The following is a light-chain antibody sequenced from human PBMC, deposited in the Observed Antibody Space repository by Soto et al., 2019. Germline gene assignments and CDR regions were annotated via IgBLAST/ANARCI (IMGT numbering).Light chain of an antibody. V-gene: IGKV3-11*01. J-gene: IGKJ4*01. CDR1: QSVSIY. Sequence: EIVLTQSPATLSLSPGERATLSCRASQSVSIYLAWYQQKPGQAPRLLIYDASNWATGIPARFSGSGSGTDFTLTISSLEPEYFAVYYCQQRSHWPPLTFGGGTKVEIK. CDR3: QQRSHWPPLT. CDR2: DAS.